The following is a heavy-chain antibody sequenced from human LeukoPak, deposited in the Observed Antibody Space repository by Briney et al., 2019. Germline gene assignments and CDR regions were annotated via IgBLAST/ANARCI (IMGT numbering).Heavy chain of an antibody. CDR1: GYTFASYG. V-gene: IGHV1-18*01. Sequence: APVKVSCKASGYTFASYGITWVRQAPGQGLEWMGWISAYNGNTNYAQKLQGRVTMTTDTSTSTAYMELRSLRSDDTAIYYCARGAAGKGNWFDPWGQGTLVTVSS. CDR3: ARGAAGKGNWFDP. CDR2: ISAYNGNT. D-gene: IGHD6-13*01. J-gene: IGHJ5*02.